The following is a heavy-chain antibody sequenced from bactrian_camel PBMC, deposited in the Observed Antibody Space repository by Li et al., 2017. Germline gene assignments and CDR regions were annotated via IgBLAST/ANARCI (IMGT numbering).Heavy chain of an antibody. Sequence: HVQLVESGGGLVQPGGSLRLSCSASGFTFSNAAMSWVRQAPGKGLEWVSIIYTDGSNEYADSVKGRFTVSRDNARNTMYLDMNSLKSEDTALYYCATGYGGSRVNYWGQGTQVTVS. D-gene: IGHD6*01. J-gene: IGHJ4*01. CDR3: ATGYGGSRVNY. V-gene: IGHV3S7*01. CDR2: IYTDGSN. CDR1: GFTFSNAA.